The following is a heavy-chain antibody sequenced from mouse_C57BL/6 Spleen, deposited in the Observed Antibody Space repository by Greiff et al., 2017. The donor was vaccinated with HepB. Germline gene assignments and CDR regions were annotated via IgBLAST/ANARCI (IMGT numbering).Heavy chain of an antibody. CDR1: GFTFSDYG. CDR3: ARVDYDYLYYAMDY. CDR2: ISSGSSTI. D-gene: IGHD2-4*01. V-gene: IGHV5-17*01. J-gene: IGHJ4*01. Sequence: EVKVEESGGGLVKPGGSLKLSCAASGFTFSDYGMHWVRQAPEKGLEWVAYISSGSSTIYYADTVKGRFTISRDNAKNTLFLQMTSLRSEDTAMYYCARVDYDYLYYAMDYWGQGTSVTVSS.